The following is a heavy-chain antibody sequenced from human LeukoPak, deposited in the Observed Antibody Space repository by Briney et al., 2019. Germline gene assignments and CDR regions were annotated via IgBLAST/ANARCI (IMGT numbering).Heavy chain of an antibody. CDR1: GYTFASYD. CDR3: ARVGYYDSSGKYYFDY. V-gene: IGHV1-8*01. D-gene: IGHD3-22*01. CDR2: MNPNSGNT. Sequence: ASVKVSCKASGYTFASYDINWVRQATGQGLEWMGWMNPNSGNTGYAQKFQGRVTMTRNTSISTAYMELSSLRSEDTAVYYCARVGYYDSSGKYYFDYWGQGTLVTVSS. J-gene: IGHJ4*02.